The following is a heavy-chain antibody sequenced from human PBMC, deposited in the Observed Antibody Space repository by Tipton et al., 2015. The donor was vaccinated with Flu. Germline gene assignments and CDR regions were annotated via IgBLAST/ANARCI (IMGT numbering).Heavy chain of an antibody. J-gene: IGHJ4*02. CDR2: IYSSGST. D-gene: IGHD3-10*01. Sequence: TLSLTCTVSNGSISSYYWSWIRQPAGKGLEWIGRIYSSGSTNYNPSLKSRVTMLVDTSKNQFSLKMSSVTAADTAVYYCARFSVRGESDYWGQGTLVTVSS. CDR1: NGSISSYY. V-gene: IGHV4-4*07. CDR3: ARFSVRGESDY.